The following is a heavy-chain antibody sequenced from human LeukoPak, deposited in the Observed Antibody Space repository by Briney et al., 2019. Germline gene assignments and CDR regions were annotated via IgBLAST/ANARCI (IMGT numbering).Heavy chain of an antibody. V-gene: IGHV4-4*07. J-gene: IGHJ3*02. Sequence: PSETLSLTCTVSGASVSSYYWSWIRQPAGKGLEWIGRIYTIGSTNYNPSLKSRVTMSVDTSKNQFSLRLSSVSAADTALYYCTRDNGGDWYAFDIWGRGTVLTVSS. CDR1: GASVSSYY. D-gene: IGHD2-21*02. CDR2: IYTIGST. CDR3: TRDNGGDWYAFDI.